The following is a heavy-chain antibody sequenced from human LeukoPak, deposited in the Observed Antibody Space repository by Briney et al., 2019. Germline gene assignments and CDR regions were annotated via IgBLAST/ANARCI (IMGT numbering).Heavy chain of an antibody. D-gene: IGHD3-22*01. CDR3: AKDRLYYCDSSGYPTGDY. Sequence: PGGSLRLSCAASGFTFSSYGMSWVRQAPGKGLEWVSAISGSGGSTYYADSVKGRFTISRDNSKNTLYLQMNSLRAEDTAVYYCAKDRLYYCDSSGYPTGDYWGQGTLVTVSS. CDR1: GFTFSSYG. CDR2: ISGSGGST. J-gene: IGHJ4*02. V-gene: IGHV3-23*01.